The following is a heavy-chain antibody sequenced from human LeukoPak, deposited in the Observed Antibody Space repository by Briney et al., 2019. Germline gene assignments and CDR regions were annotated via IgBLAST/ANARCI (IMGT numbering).Heavy chain of an antibody. CDR3: VRRRDVDTAMEA. D-gene: IGHD5-18*01. Sequence: GESLKTSCKGSGYSFTSYWIGWVRQMPGKGLEWMGIIYPGDSDTRYSPSFQGQVTISADKSISTAYLQWSSLKASDTAMYYRVRRRDVDTAMEAWGQGTLVTVSS. J-gene: IGHJ5*02. CDR1: GYSFTSYW. CDR2: IYPGDSDT. V-gene: IGHV5-51*01.